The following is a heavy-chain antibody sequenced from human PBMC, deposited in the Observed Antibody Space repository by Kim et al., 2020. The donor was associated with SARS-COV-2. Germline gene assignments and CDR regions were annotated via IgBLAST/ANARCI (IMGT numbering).Heavy chain of an antibody. Sequence: SETLSLTCTVSGGSISSSSYYWGWIRQPPGKGLEWIGSIYYSGSTYYNPSLKSRVTISVDTSKNQFSLKLSSVTAADTAVYYCAIAARPPLNWFDPWGQGTLVTVSS. V-gene: IGHV4-39*01. CDR2: IYYSGST. D-gene: IGHD6-6*01. CDR1: GGSISSSSYY. J-gene: IGHJ5*02. CDR3: AIAARPPLNWFDP.